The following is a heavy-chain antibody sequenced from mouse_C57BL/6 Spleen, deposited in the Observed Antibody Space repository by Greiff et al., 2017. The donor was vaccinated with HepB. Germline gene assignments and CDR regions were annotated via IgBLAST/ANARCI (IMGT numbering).Heavy chain of an antibody. D-gene: IGHD2-3*01. CDR3: ARLRDGYLYAMDY. CDR2: ISSGGSYT. CDR1: GFTFSSYG. J-gene: IGHJ4*01. V-gene: IGHV5-6*01. Sequence: DVHLVESGGDLVKPGGSLKLSCAASGFTFSSYGMSWVRQTPDKRLEWVATISSGGSYTYYPDSVKGRFTISRDNAKNTLYLQMSSLKSEDTAMYDCARLRDGYLYAMDYWGQGTSVTVSS.